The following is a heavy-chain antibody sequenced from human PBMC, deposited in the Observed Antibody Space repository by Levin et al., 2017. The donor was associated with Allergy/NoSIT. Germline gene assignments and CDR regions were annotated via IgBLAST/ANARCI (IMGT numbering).Heavy chain of an antibody. CDR1: GFTFSDSN. V-gene: IGHV3-48*01. Sequence: QSGGSLRLTCAASGFTFSDSNINWVRQAPGKGLEWVSFINSRSSTIYYADSVKGRFTISRDNAKNSLYLQMNSLRAEDTAVYFCTFRGFDYWGQGTLVTVSS. CDR2: INSRSSTI. CDR3: TFRGFDY. J-gene: IGHJ4*02.